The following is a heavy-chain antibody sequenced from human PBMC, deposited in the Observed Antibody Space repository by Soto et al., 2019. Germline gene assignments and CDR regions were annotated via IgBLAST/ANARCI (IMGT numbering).Heavy chain of an antibody. D-gene: IGHD6-13*01. V-gene: IGHV3-9*01. CDR2: INWNSGSI. Sequence: SLILSCAASGFTFDDYAMHWVRQVPGKGLEWVSGINWNSGSIGYGDSVKGRFAISRDNAKNSLHLQMNSLSAEDTAFYYCVKDESINWYSGHFRHWGQGTLVTVS. CDR1: GFTFDDYA. J-gene: IGHJ1*01. CDR3: VKDESINWYSGHFRH.